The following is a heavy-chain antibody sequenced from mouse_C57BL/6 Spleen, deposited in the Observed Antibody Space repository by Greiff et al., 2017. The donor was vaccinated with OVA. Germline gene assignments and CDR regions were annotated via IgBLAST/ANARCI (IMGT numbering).Heavy chain of an antibody. J-gene: IGHJ2*01. D-gene: IGHD1-1*01. CDR2: IHPNSGST. CDR1: GYTFNSYW. V-gene: IGHV1-64*01. Sequence: QVQLQQPGAELVKPGASVKLSCKASGYTFNSYWMHWVKQRPGQGLEWIGMIHPNSGSTNYNEKFKSKATLTVDKSSSTAYMQLSSLTSEDSAVYYCVSITTVVARDYWGQGTTRTVSS. CDR3: VSITTVVARDY.